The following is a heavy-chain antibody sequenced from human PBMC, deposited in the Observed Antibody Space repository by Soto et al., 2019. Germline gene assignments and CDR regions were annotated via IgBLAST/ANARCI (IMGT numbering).Heavy chain of an antibody. Sequence: QVQLVQSGAVVKKPGASVTLSCKASGYTFCMHYIHCVRQAPGQGLEWMGMIHPTGGITNYAQSLKCRVTLTRVTSTSTVYMERSSLRSEDTALYYCARVKRVSNSAWYNDMDVWGQGTTVTVSS. D-gene: IGHD6-19*01. J-gene: IGHJ6*02. CDR1: GYTFCMHY. V-gene: IGHV1-46*01. CDR3: ARVKRVSNSAWYNDMDV. CDR2: IHPTGGIT.